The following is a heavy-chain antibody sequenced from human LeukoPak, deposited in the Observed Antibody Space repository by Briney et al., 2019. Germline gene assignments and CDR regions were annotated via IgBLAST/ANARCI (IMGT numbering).Heavy chain of an antibody. V-gene: IGHV4-31*03. Sequence: PSQTLCLTCTVSGGSISSGGYYWSWIRQHPGKGLEWIGYIYYSGSTYYNPSLKSRVTISVDTSKNQFSLKPSSVTAADTAVYYCAREVQLEWDYYYGMDVWGQGTTVTVSS. CDR2: IYYSGST. D-gene: IGHD5-18*01. CDR3: AREVQLEWDYYYGMDV. CDR1: GGSISSGGYY. J-gene: IGHJ6*02.